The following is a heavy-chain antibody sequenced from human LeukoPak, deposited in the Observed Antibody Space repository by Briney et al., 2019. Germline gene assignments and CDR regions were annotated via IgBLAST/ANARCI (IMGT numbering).Heavy chain of an antibody. Sequence: GGSLRLSCAASGFTFSSYGLSWVRQAPGKGLEWVSAISGSGGSTYYADSVKGRFTISRDNSKNTLYLQTNSLRAEDAAVYYCAKSLESTNYYYHMDVWGKGTTVTISS. CDR2: ISGSGGST. CDR1: GFTFSSYG. V-gene: IGHV3-23*01. J-gene: IGHJ6*03. CDR3: AKSLESTNYYYHMDV. D-gene: IGHD2-2*01.